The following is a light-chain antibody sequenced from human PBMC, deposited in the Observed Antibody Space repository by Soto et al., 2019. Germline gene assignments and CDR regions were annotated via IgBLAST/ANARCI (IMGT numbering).Light chain of an antibody. Sequence: ENVLTQSPATLSLSPGERATLSCRASQSVSNYVAWYQQKPGQAPRLLIYDASNRATGIPARFSGSGSGTDFTLTISSLQSEDFAVYYCQQYNNWPPWTFGQGTKV. CDR1: QSVSNY. CDR2: DAS. CDR3: QQYNNWPPWT. V-gene: IGKV3-11*01. J-gene: IGKJ1*01.